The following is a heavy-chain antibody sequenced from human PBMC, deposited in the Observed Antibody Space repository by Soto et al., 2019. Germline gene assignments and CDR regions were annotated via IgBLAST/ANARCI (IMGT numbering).Heavy chain of an antibody. CDR1: GWSFSGYY. CDR2: INHSGST. J-gene: IGHJ4*02. D-gene: IGHD3-16*01. CDR3: ARAWGGVPDY. V-gene: IGHV4-34*01. Sequence: SETLSLTCAFDGWSFSGYYWSLIRQPPGKGLEWIGEINHSGSTNYNPSLKSRVTISVDTSKNQFSLKLSSVTAADTAVYYCARAWGGVPDYWGQGTLVTVSS.